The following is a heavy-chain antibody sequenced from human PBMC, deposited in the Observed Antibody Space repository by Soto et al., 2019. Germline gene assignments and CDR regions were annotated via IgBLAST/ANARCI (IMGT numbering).Heavy chain of an antibody. V-gene: IGHV5-51*01. D-gene: IGHD2-2*01. CDR3: ARLYAHGGNTAFGS. CDR1: GYSFTSYW. Sequence: PGEPLKISCRASGYSFTSYWIGWLRQMPWKGRERMGIIYPGDSDTRYSRSFQGQVTISADKSISTAYLQCDSLEASDTAMYYCARLYAHGGNTAFGSWGQGTVVTV. CDR2: IYPGDSDT. J-gene: IGHJ4*02.